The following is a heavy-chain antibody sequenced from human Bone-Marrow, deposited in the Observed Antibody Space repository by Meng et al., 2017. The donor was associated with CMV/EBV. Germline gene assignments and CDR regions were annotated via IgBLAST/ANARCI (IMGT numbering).Heavy chain of an antibody. Sequence: ASVKVSCKASGYTFTGYYMHWVRQAPGQGLEWMGWINPNSGGTKYAQKFQGRVTMTRDTSISTAYMEPSRLGSDDTAVYYGATISKGYYYYGMAVWGPGNTVNGAS. J-gene: IGHJ6*01. CDR3: ATISKGYYYYGMAV. CDR1: GYTFTGYY. CDR2: INPNSGGT. V-gene: IGHV1-2*02. D-gene: IGHD3-9*01.